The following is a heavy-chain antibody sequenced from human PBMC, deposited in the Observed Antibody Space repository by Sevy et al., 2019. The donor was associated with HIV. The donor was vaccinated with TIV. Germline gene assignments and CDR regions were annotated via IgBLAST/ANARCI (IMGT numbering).Heavy chain of an antibody. CDR2: IRGKPYGGTT. Sequence: GGSLRLSCTVSGFTFGDYTLSWVRQAPGKGLEWVAFIRGKPYGGTTEYAASVKGRFTISRDDSKSIAYLQMNSLKTEDTAVYYCIRVEGAADWGMDVWGQGTTVTVSS. J-gene: IGHJ6*02. D-gene: IGHD1-26*01. CDR3: IRVEGAADWGMDV. CDR1: GFTFGDYT. V-gene: IGHV3-49*04.